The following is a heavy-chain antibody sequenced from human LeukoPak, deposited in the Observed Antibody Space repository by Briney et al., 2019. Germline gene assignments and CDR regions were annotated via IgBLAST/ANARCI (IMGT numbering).Heavy chain of an antibody. Sequence: PSETLSLTCAVYGGSFSGYYWSWIRQPPGKGLEWIGEINHSGSTNYNPSLKSRVTVSVDTSKNQFSLKLSSVTAADTAVYYCARPPHYWGQGTLVTVSS. J-gene: IGHJ4*02. CDR3: ARPPHY. CDR2: INHSGST. CDR1: GGSFSGYY. V-gene: IGHV4-34*01.